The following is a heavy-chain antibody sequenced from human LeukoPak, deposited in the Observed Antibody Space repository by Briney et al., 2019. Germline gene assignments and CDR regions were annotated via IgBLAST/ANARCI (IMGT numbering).Heavy chain of an antibody. V-gene: IGHV3-74*03. CDR1: GFTFSSYW. J-gene: IGHJ6*04. Sequence: GGSLRLSCAASGFTFSSYWMHWVRQVPGKGLVWVSHINSDGSTTKYADSVKGRFTISRDNAKSTLYLQMNSLRAEDTAVYYCAELGITMVGGVWGKGTTVTISS. D-gene: IGHD3-10*02. CDR3: AELGITMVGGV. CDR2: INSDGSTT.